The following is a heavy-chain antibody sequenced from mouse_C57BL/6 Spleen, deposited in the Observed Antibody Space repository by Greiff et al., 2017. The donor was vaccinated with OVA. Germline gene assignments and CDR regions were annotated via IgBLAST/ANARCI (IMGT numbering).Heavy chain of an antibody. V-gene: IGHV1-81*01. CDR1: GYTFTSYG. Sequence: QVQLQQSGAELARPGASVKLSCKASGYTFTSYGISWVKQRTGQGLEWIGEIYPRSGNTYYNEKFKGKATLTADKSSSTAYMELRSLTSEDSAVYFCAREDYYGYWGQGTLVTVSA. J-gene: IGHJ3*01. D-gene: IGHD1-1*01. CDR3: AREDYYGY. CDR2: IYPRSGNT.